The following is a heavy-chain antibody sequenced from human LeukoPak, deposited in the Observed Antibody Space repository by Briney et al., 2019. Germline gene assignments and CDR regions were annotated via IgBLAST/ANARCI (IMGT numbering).Heavy chain of an antibody. J-gene: IGHJ4*02. D-gene: IGHD3-10*01. CDR3: ARFPPRDGSGSYKPTYYFDY. CDR1: GDSISSGDYY. CDR2: IYTSGST. Sequence: PSQTLSLTCTVSGDSISSGDYYWSWIRQPAGKGLEWIGRIYTSGSTNYNPSLKSRVTMSVDTSKNQFSLKLSSVTAADTAVSYGARFPPRDGSGSYKPTYYFDYWGQGTLVTVSS. V-gene: IGHV4-61*02.